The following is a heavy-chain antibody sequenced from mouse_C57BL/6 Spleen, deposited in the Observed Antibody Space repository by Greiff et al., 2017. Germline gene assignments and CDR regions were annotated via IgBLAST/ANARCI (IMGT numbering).Heavy chain of an antibody. Sequence: DVQLVESEGGLVQPGSSMKLSCTASGFTFSDYYMAWVRQVPEKGLEWVANINYDGSSTYYLDSLKSRFIISRDNAKNILYLQMSSLKSEDTATYYCAREGYYGNYRPYAMDYWGQGTSVTVSS. CDR2: INYDGSST. D-gene: IGHD2-1*01. J-gene: IGHJ4*01. V-gene: IGHV5-16*01. CDR1: GFTFSDYY. CDR3: AREGYYGNYRPYAMDY.